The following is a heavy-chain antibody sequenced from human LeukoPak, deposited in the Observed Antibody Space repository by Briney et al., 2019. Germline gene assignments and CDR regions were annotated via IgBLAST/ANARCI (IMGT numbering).Heavy chain of an antibody. V-gene: IGHV4-39*07. CDR1: GGSISSSTYY. J-gene: IGHJ3*02. CDR3: AREGYCSGGSCSDAFDI. Sequence: SETLSLTCTVSGGSISSSTYYWGWIRQPPGKGLEWIGSIYYSGTTDYNPSLKSRVTISVDTSKNQFSLKLSSVTAADTAVYYCAREGYCSGGSCSDAFDIWGQGTMVTVSS. CDR2: IYYSGTT. D-gene: IGHD2-15*01.